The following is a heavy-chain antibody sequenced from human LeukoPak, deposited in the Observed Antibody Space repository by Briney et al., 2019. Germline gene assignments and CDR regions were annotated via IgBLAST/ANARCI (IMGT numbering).Heavy chain of an antibody. J-gene: IGHJ4*02. CDR1: GYTFTSYD. V-gene: IGHV1-8*01. D-gene: IGHD3-22*01. Sequence: ASVKVSCKASGYTFTSYDINWVRQATGQGLEWMGWMNPNSGNTGYAQKFQGRVTMTRNTSISTAYMELSSLRSEDTAVYYCARGPLYYYYDSSGLYYFDHWGQGTLVTVSS. CDR2: MNPNSGNT. CDR3: ARGPLYYYYDSSGLYYFDH.